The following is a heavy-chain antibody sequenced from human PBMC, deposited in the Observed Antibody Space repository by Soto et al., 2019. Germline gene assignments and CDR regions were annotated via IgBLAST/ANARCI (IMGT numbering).Heavy chain of an antibody. J-gene: IGHJ4*02. CDR3: ARDRPDTGEFDY. D-gene: IGHD2-2*01. CDR1: GGTFSSYT. V-gene: IGHV1-69*08. Sequence: QVQLVQSGAEVKKPGSSVKVSCKASGGTFSSYTISWVRQAPGQGLEWMGRIIPILGIANYAQKVQGRVTITADKSTSTAYMELSSLRSEDTAVYYCARDRPDTGEFDYWGQGTLVTVSS. CDR2: IIPILGIA.